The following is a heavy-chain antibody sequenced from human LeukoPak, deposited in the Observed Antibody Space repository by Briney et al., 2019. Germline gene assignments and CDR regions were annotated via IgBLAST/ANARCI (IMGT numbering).Heavy chain of an antibody. CDR2: INPSGGST. Sequence: ASVKVSCKASGYTFTSYYMHWVRQAPEQGLEWMGIINPSGGSTSYAQKFQGRVTMTRDTSTSTAYMELSSLRSEDTAVYYCASSALITGTTGYFDYWGQGTLVTVSS. V-gene: IGHV1-46*01. CDR1: GYTFTSYY. CDR3: ASSALITGTTGYFDY. J-gene: IGHJ4*02. D-gene: IGHD1-20*01.